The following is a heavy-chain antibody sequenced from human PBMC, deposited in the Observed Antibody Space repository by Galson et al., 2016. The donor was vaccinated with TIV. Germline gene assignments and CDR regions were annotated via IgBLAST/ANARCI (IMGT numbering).Heavy chain of an antibody. D-gene: IGHD2-15*01. J-gene: IGHJ2*01. CDR3: ASGRLHDSGSGSFYWYFGR. CDR1: GYTFTSYG. Sequence: SVKVSCKASGYTFTSYGIDWVRQATGQGLEWMGWMNTNSANAGFAQKFQGRVTMTTNTSITTAYMELGSLRSEDTAAYYCASGRLHDSGSGSFYWYFGRRGRRT. V-gene: IGHV1-8*01. CDR2: MNTNSANA.